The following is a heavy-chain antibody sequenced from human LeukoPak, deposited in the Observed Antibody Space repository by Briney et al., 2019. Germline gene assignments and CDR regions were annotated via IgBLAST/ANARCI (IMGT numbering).Heavy chain of an antibody. Sequence: ASVKVSCKPSGYTFTIYGISWVRQAPGQGLEWMGLISAYGNTNYAQNLQGRVTMTTNTSTSKADMELRSLRSDDTAVYYCARGIIGYYFDYWGQGALVTVCS. CDR2: ISAYGNT. CDR3: ARGIIGYYFDY. V-gene: IGHV1-18*01. CDR1: GYTFTIYG. J-gene: IGHJ4*02. D-gene: IGHD2-15*01.